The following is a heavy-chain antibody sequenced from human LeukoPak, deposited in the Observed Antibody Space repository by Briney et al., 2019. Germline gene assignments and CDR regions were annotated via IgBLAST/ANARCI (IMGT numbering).Heavy chain of an antibody. CDR1: GFTFSSYE. J-gene: IGHJ5*02. CDR2: ISSSGSTI. CDR3: ARELNGAFDP. V-gene: IGHV3-48*03. D-gene: IGHD1-1*01. Sequence: PGGSLRLSCAASGFTFSSYEMNWVRQAPGKGLEWVSYISSSGSTIYYADSVKGRFTISRDNAKNSLYLQMNSLRAEDTAVYYCARELNGAFDPWGQGTLATVSS.